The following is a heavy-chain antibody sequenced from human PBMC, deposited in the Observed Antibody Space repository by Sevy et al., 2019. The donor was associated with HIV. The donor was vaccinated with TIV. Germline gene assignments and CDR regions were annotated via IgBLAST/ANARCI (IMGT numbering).Heavy chain of an antibody. CDR2: INYNGGST. J-gene: IGHJ4*02. CDR1: GFTFDDYG. V-gene: IGHV3-20*04. CDR3: ARGDPWEAPDY. Sequence: GESLKISCTASGFTFDDYGMSWVRQAPGKGLEWVSAINYNGGSTGYADSVKGRFTISRDNAKNSLYLQMNSLRAEDTALYYCARGDPWEAPDYWGQGTLVTVSS. D-gene: IGHD1-26*01.